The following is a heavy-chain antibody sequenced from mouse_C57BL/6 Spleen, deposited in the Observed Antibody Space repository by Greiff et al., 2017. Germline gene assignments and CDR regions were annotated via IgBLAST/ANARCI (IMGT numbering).Heavy chain of an antibody. V-gene: IGHV1-59*01. Sequence: QVQLQQPGAELVRPGTSVKLSCKASGYTFTSYWMHWVKQRPGQGLEWIGVIDPSDSYTNYNQKFKGKATLTVDTSSSTAYMQLSSLTSEDSAVYYCARSGGYSNYGPVTYWGQGTLVTVSA. D-gene: IGHD2-5*01. CDR3: ARSGGYSNYGPVTY. J-gene: IGHJ3*01. CDR2: IDPSDSYT. CDR1: GYTFTSYW.